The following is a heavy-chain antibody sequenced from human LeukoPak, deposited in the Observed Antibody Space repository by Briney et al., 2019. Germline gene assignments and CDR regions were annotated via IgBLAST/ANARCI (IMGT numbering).Heavy chain of an antibody. J-gene: IGHJ4*02. CDR2: ISGSGGST. CDR1: GFTFSSYA. D-gene: IGHD3-9*01. CDR3: AKGRLDWLSLDY. V-gene: IGHV3-23*01. Sequence: PGGSLRLSCAASGFTFSSYAMSWVRQAPGKGLEWVSAISGSGGSTYYADSVKGRFTISRDNSKNTLYLPMNSLRAEDTAVYYCAKGRLDWLSLDYWGQGTLVTVSS.